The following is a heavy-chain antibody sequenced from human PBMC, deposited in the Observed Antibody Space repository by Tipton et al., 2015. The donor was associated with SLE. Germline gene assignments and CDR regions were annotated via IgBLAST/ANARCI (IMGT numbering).Heavy chain of an antibody. V-gene: IGHV3-30*03. CDR3: ARVGYCSSTTGYGCAFDI. D-gene: IGHD2-2*01. CDR2: ISYDGSNE. Sequence: RSLRLSCAASGSTFSSYGMHWVRQAPGMGLEWVAGISYDGSNEYYADSVKGRFTISRDNSKNTLYLQMNSLRAEDTAVYYCARVGYCSSTTGYGCAFDIWGQGTMVTVSS. J-gene: IGHJ3*02. CDR1: GSTFSSYG.